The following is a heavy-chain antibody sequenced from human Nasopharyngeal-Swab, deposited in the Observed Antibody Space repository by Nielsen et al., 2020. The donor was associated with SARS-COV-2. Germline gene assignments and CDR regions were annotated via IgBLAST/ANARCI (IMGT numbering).Heavy chain of an antibody. D-gene: IGHD1-26*01. CDR3: AREWEPTAFDI. J-gene: IGHJ3*02. V-gene: IGHV4-59*01. CDR1: GGSISSYY. Sequence: SETLSLTCTVSGGSISSYYWRWIRQPPGKGLEWIGYIYYSGSTNYNPSLKSRVTISVDTSKNQFSLKLSSVTAADTAVYYCAREWEPTAFDIWGQGTMVTVSS. CDR2: IYYSGST.